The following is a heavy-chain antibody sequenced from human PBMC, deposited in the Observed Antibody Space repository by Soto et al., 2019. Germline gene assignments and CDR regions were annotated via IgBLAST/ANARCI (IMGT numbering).Heavy chain of an antibody. D-gene: IGHD2-2*01. CDR2: ISSSSSYI. J-gene: IGHJ4*02. CDR3: ARARSTRNFDY. Sequence: EVQLVESGGGLVKPGGSLRLSCAASGFTFSSYSMNWVRQAPGKGLEWVSSISSSSSYIYYADSVKGQFTISRANAKNSLYLQMNSLRAEDTAVYYCARARSTRNFDYWGQGTLVTVSS. CDR1: GFTFSSYS. V-gene: IGHV3-21*01.